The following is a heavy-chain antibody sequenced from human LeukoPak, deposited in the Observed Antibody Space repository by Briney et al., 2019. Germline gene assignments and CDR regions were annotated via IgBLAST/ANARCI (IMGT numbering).Heavy chain of an antibody. CDR2: IYSGGST. D-gene: IGHD4-17*01. CDR3: ARLNEVTKSWYFDL. J-gene: IGHJ2*01. V-gene: IGHV3-53*01. CDR1: GFTVSSNY. Sequence: AGGSLRLSCAASGFTVSSNYMSWVRQAPGKGLEWVSLIYSGGSTYYADSVKGRFTISRDNSKNTLYLQMNSLRAEDTAVYYCARLNEVTKSWYFDLWGRGTLVTVSS.